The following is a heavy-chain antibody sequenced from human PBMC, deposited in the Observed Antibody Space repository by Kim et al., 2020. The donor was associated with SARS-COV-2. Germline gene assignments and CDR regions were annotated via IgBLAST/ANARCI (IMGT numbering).Heavy chain of an antibody. V-gene: IGHV3-33*01. CDR2: IWYDGSGK. CDR3: AREDYGGNPDYFYGMDV. Sequence: GGSLRLSCAASGFVFSSYGMHWVRQAPGKGLEWVAVIWYDGSGKYYSDSVKGRFTISRDNPKNTLSLQMNSVRAEDTAVYYCAREDYGGNPDYFYGMDVWGQGTTVTVSS. D-gene: IGHD2-15*01. CDR1: GFVFSSYG. J-gene: IGHJ6*02.